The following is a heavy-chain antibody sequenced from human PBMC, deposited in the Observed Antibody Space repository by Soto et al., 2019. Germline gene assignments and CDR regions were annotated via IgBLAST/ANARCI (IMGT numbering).Heavy chain of an antibody. J-gene: IGHJ4*02. CDR3: ASLIIAARYWSDY. Sequence: QLQLQESGPGVVKPSETLSLTCTVSGGSISSNSYYWGWLRQPPGKGLEWIGSIYYSGSTYYNPSLKSRVTISVDTCNNQFSLKLSSVTAADTAVYYCASLIIAARYWSDYWGQGTLVTVSS. CDR2: IYYSGST. CDR1: GGSISSNSYY. D-gene: IGHD6-6*01. V-gene: IGHV4-39*01.